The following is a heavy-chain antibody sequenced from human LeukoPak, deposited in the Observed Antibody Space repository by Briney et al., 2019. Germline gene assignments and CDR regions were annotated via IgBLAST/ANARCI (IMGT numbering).Heavy chain of an antibody. D-gene: IGHD3-22*01. Sequence: SETLSLTCAVYGGSFSGYYWSWIRQPPGKGLEWIGEINHSGSTNYNPSLKSRVTISLDMSKNQFSLKLTPVTAADTAVYYCAREGDSSGYFDAFDIWGQGTMVTVSS. V-gene: IGHV4-34*01. CDR3: AREGDSSGYFDAFDI. J-gene: IGHJ3*02. CDR1: GGSFSGYY. CDR2: INHSGST.